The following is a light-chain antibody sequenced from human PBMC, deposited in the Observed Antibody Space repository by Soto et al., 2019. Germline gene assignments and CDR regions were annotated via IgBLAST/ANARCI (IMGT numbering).Light chain of an antibody. V-gene: IGKV1-27*01. J-gene: IGKJ2*01. CDR1: QDISNY. CDR3: QKYNSAPKT. CDR2: APS. Sequence: DIQMTQSPSSLSASVGDRVTITCRASQDISNYLAWYQQKPGEVPKLLIYAPSTLQKGVQSRFSGGGYGTLFTLTISSLQADDVATYYCQKYNSAPKTFGRGNRLEIK.